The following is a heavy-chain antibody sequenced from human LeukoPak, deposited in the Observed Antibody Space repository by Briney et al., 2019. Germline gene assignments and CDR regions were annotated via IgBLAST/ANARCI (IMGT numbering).Heavy chain of an antibody. D-gene: IGHD6-19*01. CDR1: GFTFSSYG. Sequence: PGGSLRLSCAASGFTFSSYGMHWVRQAPGKGLEWVAVISYDGSNKYYADSAKGRFTISRDNSKNTLYLQMNSLRAEDTAVYYCAKDRRSGWYYFDYWGQGTLVTVSS. J-gene: IGHJ4*02. CDR3: AKDRRSGWYYFDY. CDR2: ISYDGSNK. V-gene: IGHV3-30*18.